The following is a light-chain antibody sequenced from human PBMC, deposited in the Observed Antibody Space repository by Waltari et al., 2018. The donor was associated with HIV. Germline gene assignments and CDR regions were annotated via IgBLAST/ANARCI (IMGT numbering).Light chain of an antibody. J-gene: IGLJ3*02. CDR2: DKN. V-gene: IGLV3-19*01. CDR3: ASRDNNGKRVL. Sequence: SSELTQDPIVSVTLGQTVTITCQGDSLRNYYASWHQLKPGKAPILAIYDKNTRPSGIPDRFSGSTSGNTASLTITGSQAEDEADYFCASRDNNGKRVLFGGGTKLTVL. CDR1: SLRNYY.